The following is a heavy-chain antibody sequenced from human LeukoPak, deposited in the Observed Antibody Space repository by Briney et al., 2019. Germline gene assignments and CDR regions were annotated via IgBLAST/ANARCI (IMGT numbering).Heavy chain of an antibody. CDR1: GFTFSNYA. J-gene: IGHJ4*02. Sequence: GGSLRLSCAASGFTFSNYAMSWVRQAPGKGLXXXXAIVGSGGSTYYADSVKGRFTISRDNPKNTLYLQMNSLRAEDTAVYYCANWGDYDILTGYYDSDYWGQGTLVTVSS. CDR2: IVGSGGST. V-gene: IGHV3-23*01. D-gene: IGHD3-9*01. CDR3: ANWGDYDILTGYYDSDY.